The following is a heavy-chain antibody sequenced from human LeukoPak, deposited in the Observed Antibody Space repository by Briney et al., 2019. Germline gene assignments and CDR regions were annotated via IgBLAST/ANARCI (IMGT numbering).Heavy chain of an antibody. CDR2: IYYSGST. CDR1: GGSISSSSYC. J-gene: IGHJ4*02. Sequence: SETLSLTCTVSGGSISSSSYCWGWIRQPPGKGLKWIGSIYYSGSTYYNPSLKSRVTISVDTSKNQFSLKLSSVTAADTAVYYCARHPPIGYCSGGSCNGFDYWGQGTLVTVSS. D-gene: IGHD2-15*01. V-gene: IGHV4-39*01. CDR3: ARHPPIGYCSGGSCNGFDY.